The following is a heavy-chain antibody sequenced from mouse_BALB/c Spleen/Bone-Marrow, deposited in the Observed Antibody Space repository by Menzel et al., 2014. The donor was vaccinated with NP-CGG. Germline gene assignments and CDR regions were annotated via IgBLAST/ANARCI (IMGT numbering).Heavy chain of an antibody. CDR1: GYTFTSYT. J-gene: IGHJ1*01. Sequence: VQLQQSGAELARPGASVKMSCKASGYTFTSYTMHWVKQRPGQGLEWIGYINPSSGYTNYNQKFKDKATLTADKSSSTAYMQLSSLTSEDSAVYYCAIYDYDVRYFDVLGAGTTVTVSS. D-gene: IGHD2-4*01. CDR2: INPSSGYT. CDR3: AIYDYDVRYFDV. V-gene: IGHV1-4*01.